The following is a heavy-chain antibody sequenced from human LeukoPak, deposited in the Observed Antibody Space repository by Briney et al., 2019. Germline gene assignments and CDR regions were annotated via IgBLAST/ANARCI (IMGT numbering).Heavy chain of an antibody. Sequence: GGSLRLSCAASGFTFSSYWMSWVRRAAGKGLEWVANIEQDGSEKSYVASVKGRFTISRDNAKNSLYLQMNSLRAEDTAVYYCARNRASLDCWGQGTLVTVSS. CDR2: IEQDGSEK. CDR1: GFTFSSYW. J-gene: IGHJ4*02. CDR3: ARNRASLDC. D-gene: IGHD1-14*01. V-gene: IGHV3-7*04.